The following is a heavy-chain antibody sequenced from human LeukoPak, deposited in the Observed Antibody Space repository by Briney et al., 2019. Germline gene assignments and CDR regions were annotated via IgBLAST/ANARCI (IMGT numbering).Heavy chain of an antibody. CDR2: ISGSGGST. J-gene: IGHJ5*02. Sequence: GGSLRLSCAASGFTFSSYAMSWVRQAPGKGLEWVSAISGSGGSTYYADSVKGRFTISRDNSENTLYLQMNSLRAEDTAVYYCASSYSSSWYAWFDPWGQGTLVTVSS. V-gene: IGHV3-23*01. D-gene: IGHD6-13*01. CDR3: ASSYSSSWYAWFDP. CDR1: GFTFSSYA.